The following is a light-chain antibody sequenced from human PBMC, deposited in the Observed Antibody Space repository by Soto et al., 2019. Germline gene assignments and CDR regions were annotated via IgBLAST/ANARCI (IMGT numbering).Light chain of an antibody. J-gene: IGKJ1*01. CDR1: QSVSSN. V-gene: IGKV3-15*01. Sequence: EIVMTQYPATLSVSAGERATLSCRASQSVSSNLAWYQQKPGQAPRLLIYGASTRATGIPARFSGSGSGTEFTLTISSLQPEDFAVYYCQQYNNWPRTFGQGTKVDIK. CDR3: QQYNNWPRT. CDR2: GAS.